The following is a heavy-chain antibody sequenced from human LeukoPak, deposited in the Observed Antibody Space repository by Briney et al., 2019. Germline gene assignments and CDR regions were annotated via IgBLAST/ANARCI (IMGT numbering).Heavy chain of an antibody. CDR3: ARDDSTTVTYYYYYYMDV. D-gene: IGHD4-17*01. Sequence: GGSLRLSCAASGFTFSSYAMHWVRQAPGKGLEWVAVISYDGSNKYYADSVKGRFTISRDNSKNTLYLQMNSLRAEDTAVYYCARDDSTTVTYYYYYYMDVWGKGTTVTVSS. V-gene: IGHV3-30-3*01. CDR2: ISYDGSNK. CDR1: GFTFSSYA. J-gene: IGHJ6*03.